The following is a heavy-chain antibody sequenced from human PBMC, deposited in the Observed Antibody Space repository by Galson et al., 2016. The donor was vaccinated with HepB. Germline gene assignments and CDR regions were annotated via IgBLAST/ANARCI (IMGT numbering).Heavy chain of an antibody. Sequence: SLRLSCAASGFTFSSYGMHWVRQAPGKGLEWVAVISYDGSNKYYADSVRGRFTISRDNSKNTLFLQMNSLRAEDTAVYSCAKNDILAGYSAFDYWGQGILVPVSS. D-gene: IGHD3-9*01. V-gene: IGHV3-30*18. CDR3: AKNDILAGYSAFDY. CDR2: ISYDGSNK. CDR1: GFTFSSYG. J-gene: IGHJ4*02.